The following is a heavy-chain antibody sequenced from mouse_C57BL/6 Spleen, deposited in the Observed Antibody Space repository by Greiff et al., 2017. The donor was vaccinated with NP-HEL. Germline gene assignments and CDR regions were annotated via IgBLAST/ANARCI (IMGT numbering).Heavy chain of an antibody. CDR1: GYTFTSYW. CDR3: ARQKGSFYARDY. V-gene: IGHV1-61*01. CDR2: IYPSDSET. J-gene: IGHJ4*01. Sequence: VQLQQPGAELVRPGSSVKLSCKASGYTFTSYWMDWVKQRPGQGLEWIGNIYPSDSETHYNQKFKDKATLTVDKSSSTAYMQLSSLTSEDSAVYYCARQKGSFYARDYWGQGTSVTVSS.